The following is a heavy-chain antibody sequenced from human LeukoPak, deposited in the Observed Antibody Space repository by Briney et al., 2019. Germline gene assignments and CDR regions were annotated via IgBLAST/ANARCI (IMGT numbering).Heavy chain of an antibody. Sequence: GGSLRLPCAASGFTFSNYWMSWVRQAPGKGLEWVANIKQDGNEKYYVGSVRGRFTISRDNAENSLYLQMNSLRAEDTAVYYCARHYDILTGTFPYYWGQGTLVTVSS. D-gene: IGHD3-9*01. V-gene: IGHV3-7*03. CDR1: GFTFSNYW. CDR2: IKQDGNEK. J-gene: IGHJ4*02. CDR3: ARHYDILTGTFPYY.